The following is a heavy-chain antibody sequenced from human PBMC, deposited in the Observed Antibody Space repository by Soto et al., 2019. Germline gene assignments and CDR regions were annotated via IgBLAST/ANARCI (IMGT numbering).Heavy chain of an antibody. J-gene: IGHJ3*02. V-gene: IGHV1-3*01. Sequence: ASVKVSCKASGYTFTSYAMHWVRQAPGQGLEWMGWINAYNGNTKYSQKLQGRVTMTTDTSTSTAYMELSSLRSDDTAVYYCARDFYDSSGYPSFYIWGQGTMVTVSS. D-gene: IGHD3-22*01. CDR2: INAYNGNT. CDR1: GYTFTSYA. CDR3: ARDFYDSSGYPSFYI.